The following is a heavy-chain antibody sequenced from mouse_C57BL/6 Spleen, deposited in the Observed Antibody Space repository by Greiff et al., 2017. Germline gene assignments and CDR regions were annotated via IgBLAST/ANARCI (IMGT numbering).Heavy chain of an antibody. D-gene: IGHD1-1*01. Sequence: QVQLKQPGAELVKPGASVKLSCKASGYTFTSYWMHWVKQRPGQGLEWIGMIHPNRGSTNYNEKFKSKATLTVDKSSSTAYMQLSSLTSEDSAVYYCARGDITTVVATGNAMDYWGQGTSVTGSS. CDR2: IHPNRGST. V-gene: IGHV1-64*01. CDR1: GYTFTSYW. J-gene: IGHJ4*01. CDR3: ARGDITTVVATGNAMDY.